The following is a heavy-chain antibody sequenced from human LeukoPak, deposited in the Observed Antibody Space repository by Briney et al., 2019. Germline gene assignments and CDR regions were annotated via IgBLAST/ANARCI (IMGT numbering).Heavy chain of an antibody. Sequence: GGSLRLSCAASGFTFSSYAMSWVRQAPGKGLEWVSAISGSGGSTYYADSVKGRFTISRDNAKNSLYLQMNGLRVEDTAVYYCARGGGYCGAECFGIDYWGQGTLVTVSS. CDR1: GFTFSSYA. D-gene: IGHD2-21*01. CDR3: ARGGGYCGAECFGIDY. CDR2: ISGSGGST. V-gene: IGHV3-23*01. J-gene: IGHJ4*02.